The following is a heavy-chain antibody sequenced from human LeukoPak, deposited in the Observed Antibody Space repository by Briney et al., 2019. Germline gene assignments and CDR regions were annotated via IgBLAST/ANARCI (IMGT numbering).Heavy chain of an antibody. D-gene: IGHD3-10*01. CDR1: GFTFSSYA. CDR2: ISGSGGST. CDR3: AKSRTYTSDGSGSSL. J-gene: IGHJ4*02. Sequence: PGGSLRLSCAASGFTFSSYAMSWVRQAPGKGLEWVSAISGSGGSTYYADSVKGRFTISRDNSKNTLYLQMNSLRAEDTAVYYCAKSRTYTSDGSGSSLWGQGTLVTVSS. V-gene: IGHV3-23*01.